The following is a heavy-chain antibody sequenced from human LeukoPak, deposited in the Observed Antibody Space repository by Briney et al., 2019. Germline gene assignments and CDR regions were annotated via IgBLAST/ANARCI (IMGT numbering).Heavy chain of an antibody. CDR1: GYTFTSYD. J-gene: IGHJ4*02. D-gene: IGHD1-26*01. Sequence: ASVKVSCKASGYTFTSYDINWVRQATGQGLEWMGWMNPNSGNTGYAQKFQGRVTVTRNTSISTAYMELSSLRSEDTAVYYCARVPEWELPTDYWGQGTLVTVSS. V-gene: IGHV1-8*01. CDR3: ARVPEWELPTDY. CDR2: MNPNSGNT.